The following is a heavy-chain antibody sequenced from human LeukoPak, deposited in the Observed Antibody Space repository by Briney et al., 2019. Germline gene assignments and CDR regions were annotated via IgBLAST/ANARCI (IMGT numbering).Heavy chain of an antibody. D-gene: IGHD6-13*01. Sequence: ASVKVSCKASGYTFTSYGISWVRQAPGQGLEWLGWISAYNGNTNYAQKFQGRVTITADESTSTAYMELSSLRSEDTAVYYCARDGIAAAGPPFDYWGQGTLVTVSS. CDR2: ISAYNGNT. V-gene: IGHV1-18*01. CDR3: ARDGIAAAGPPFDY. CDR1: GYTFTSYG. J-gene: IGHJ4*02.